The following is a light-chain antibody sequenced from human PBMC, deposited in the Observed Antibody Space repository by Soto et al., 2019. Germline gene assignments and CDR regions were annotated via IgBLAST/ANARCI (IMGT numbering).Light chain of an antibody. CDR3: QQYNNWPSIT. J-gene: IGKJ5*01. CDR2: GAS. Sequence: EIVMTQSPATLSLSPGERVTLSCRASQGVSSYLAWYQQKPGQAPRLLIYGASTRATGIPARFSGSGSGTEFTLTISSLQSEDFSVYYFQQYNNWPSITFGQGTRLEI. V-gene: IGKV3-15*01. CDR1: QGVSSY.